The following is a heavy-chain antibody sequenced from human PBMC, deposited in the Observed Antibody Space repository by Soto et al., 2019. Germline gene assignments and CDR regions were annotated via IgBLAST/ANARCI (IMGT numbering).Heavy chain of an antibody. V-gene: IGHV4-38-2*02. J-gene: IGHJ4*02. CDR3: ARASIVVSGTIVDF. Sequence: PSETLSLTCTVSGYSVTSGSYWGWFRQPPEKGLEWIGSVYLSGHTYHNPSLMSRVTISIDTSKNQFSLKLTSVTAADTAVYYCARASIVVSGTIVDFWGLGTLVTVYS. CDR1: GYSVTSGSY. D-gene: IGHD1-7*01. CDR2: VYLSGHT.